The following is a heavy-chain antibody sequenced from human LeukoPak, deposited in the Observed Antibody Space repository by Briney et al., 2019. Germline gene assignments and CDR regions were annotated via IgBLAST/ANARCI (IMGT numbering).Heavy chain of an antibody. D-gene: IGHD3-22*01. CDR3: ARGELGDSSGFSFFDY. CDR2: VIAIFGRV. J-gene: IGHJ4*02. CDR1: RGTFCSYG. Sequence: APVKVSCKASRGTFCSYGISWARQAPGQGLEWMGGVIAIFGRVKYGQKFQGRATITTDESTSTAYMELSSLTSEDTGVYYCARGELGDSSGFSFFDYWGQGTLVTVSS. V-gene: IGHV1-69*05.